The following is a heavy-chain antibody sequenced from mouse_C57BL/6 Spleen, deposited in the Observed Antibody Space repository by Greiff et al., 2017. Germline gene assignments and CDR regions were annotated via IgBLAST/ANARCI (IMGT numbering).Heavy chain of an antibody. CDR2: IYPGDGDT. V-gene: IGHV1-82*01. D-gene: IGHD2-4*01. CDR3: ARRVYDYDGFAY. J-gene: IGHJ3*01. Sequence: QVQLQQSGPELVKPGASVKISCKASGYAFSSSWMNWVKQRPGKGLEWIGRIYPGDGDTNYNGKFKGKDTLTADKSSSTAYMQLSSLTSEDSAVYFCARRVYDYDGFAYWGQGTLVTVSA. CDR1: GYAFSSSW.